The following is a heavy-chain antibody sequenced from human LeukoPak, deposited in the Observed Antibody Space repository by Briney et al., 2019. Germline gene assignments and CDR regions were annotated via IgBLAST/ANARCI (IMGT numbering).Heavy chain of an antibody. CDR1: GFTFSNAW. CDR2: IKSKTDGGTT. CDR3: TTEGEQWLVPVYYFDY. Sequence: GGSLRLSCAASGFTFSNAWMSWVRQAPGKGLEWVGRIKSKTDGGTTDYAAPVKGRFTISRDDSKNTLYLQMNSLKTEDTAVYYCTTEGEQWLVPVYYFDYWGQGTLVTVSA. V-gene: IGHV3-15*01. D-gene: IGHD6-19*01. J-gene: IGHJ4*02.